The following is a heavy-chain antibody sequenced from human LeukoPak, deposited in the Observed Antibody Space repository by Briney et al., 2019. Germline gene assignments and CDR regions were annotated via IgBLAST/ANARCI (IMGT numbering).Heavy chain of an antibody. CDR1: GGTFTSYA. D-gene: IGHD1-26*01. J-gene: IGHJ4*02. Sequence: PSVTVSCKASGGTFTSYAISWLGQAPGQGLGWLGGIITIFGTANYARKFQGRVTITTDESTSTAYMELSSLRSEDTAVYYCARVPWMGATYYFDYWGQGTLVTVSS. CDR2: IITIFGTA. CDR3: ARVPWMGATYYFDY. V-gene: IGHV1-69*05.